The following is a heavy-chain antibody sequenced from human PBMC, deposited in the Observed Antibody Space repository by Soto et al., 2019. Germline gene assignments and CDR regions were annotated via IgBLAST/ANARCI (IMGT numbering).Heavy chain of an antibody. CDR2: ISPRRGDH. CDR1: GYNFSAHY. V-gene: IGHV1-2*02. J-gene: IGHJ5*02. Sequence: QLVQSGAEVTKPGASVKVSCKTSGYNFSAHYIHWVRQPPGQGLEWMGWISPRRGDHHSADKFQDNLTLTTDTATTTAFMHLSGLRVTDSSVYYCAKGGGYGHGPWGQGTPIIVSS. D-gene: IGHD5-12*01. CDR3: AKGGGYGHGP.